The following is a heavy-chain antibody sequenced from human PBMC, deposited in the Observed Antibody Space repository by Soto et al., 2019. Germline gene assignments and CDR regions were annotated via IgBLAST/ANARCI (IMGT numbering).Heavy chain of an antibody. Sequence: ASGKVSCKGSGGTFSSYTISWVRQAPGQGLEWMGRIIPILGIANYAQKFQGRVTITADKSTSTAYMELSSLRSEDTAVYYCASHDTYYYDSSGYYLGAFDIWGQGTMVTVSS. D-gene: IGHD3-22*01. CDR2: IIPILGIA. V-gene: IGHV1-69*02. J-gene: IGHJ3*02. CDR3: ASHDTYYYDSSGYYLGAFDI. CDR1: GGTFSSYT.